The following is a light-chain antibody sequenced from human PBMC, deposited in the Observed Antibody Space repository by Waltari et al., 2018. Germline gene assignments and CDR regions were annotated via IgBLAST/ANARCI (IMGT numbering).Light chain of an antibody. CDR3: LRHNTAPYS. Sequence: DIQLNQSPSSLSASVGDRVTITCRASQAISNYLSWYQHKPGKAPKRLIYDASNLQSGVPSRFSGGGSGTVFTLTISSLQPEDFATYYCLRHNTAPYSFGQGTKVEIK. J-gene: IGKJ2*03. CDR2: DAS. CDR1: QAISNY. V-gene: IGKV1-17*01.